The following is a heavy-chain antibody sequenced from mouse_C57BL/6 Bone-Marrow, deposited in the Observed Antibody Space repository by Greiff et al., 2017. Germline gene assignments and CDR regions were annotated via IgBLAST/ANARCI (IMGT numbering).Heavy chain of an antibody. D-gene: IGHD1-1*01. Sequence: ESGPGLVKPSQTVFLTCTVTGISITTGNYRWSWIRQFPGNKLEWIGYIYYSGTITYNPSLTSRTTITRDTPKNQFSLEMNSLTAEDTATYYCARSPSYYGSSLWSFDVWGTGTTVTVSS. V-gene: IGHV3-5*01. CDR1: GISITTGNYR. CDR2: IYYSGTI. J-gene: IGHJ1*03. CDR3: ARSPSYYGSSLWSFDV.